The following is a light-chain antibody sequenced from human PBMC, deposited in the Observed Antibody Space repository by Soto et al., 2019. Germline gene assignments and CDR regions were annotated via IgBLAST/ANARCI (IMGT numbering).Light chain of an antibody. J-gene: IGKJ2*01. CDR2: DAS. V-gene: IGKV1-5*01. CDR1: QSISSW. Sequence: DIQMTQSPSTLSASVGDRVTITCRASQSISSWLAWYQQKPGKAPKLLIYDASSLESGVPSRFSGSGSGTEFTLTISSLQPDDFATYYCQQYNSYRYPFGQGTKVDIK. CDR3: QQYNSYRYP.